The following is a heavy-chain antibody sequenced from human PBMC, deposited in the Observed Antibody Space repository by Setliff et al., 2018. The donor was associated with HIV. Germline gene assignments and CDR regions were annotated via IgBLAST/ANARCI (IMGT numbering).Heavy chain of an antibody. J-gene: IGHJ3*02. V-gene: IGHV4-39*02. D-gene: IGHD3-16*02. CDR2: IYYSGTT. CDR3: AGRGGIAGDGRGVTRGFDS. Sequence: PSETLSLTCTISGGSISNSDYYWGWSRRPPGKGLEWIGSIYYSGTTYYNASLKSRVTMSVDTSKNHFFLKLNSVTAADTAVYYCAGRGGIAGDGRGVTRGFDSWGQGTSVTVSS. CDR1: GGSISNSDYY.